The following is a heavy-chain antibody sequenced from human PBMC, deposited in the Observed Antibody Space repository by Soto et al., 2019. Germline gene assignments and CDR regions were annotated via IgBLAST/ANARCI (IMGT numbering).Heavy chain of an antibody. CDR1: GITVSNSY. CDR2: IYSVGNT. V-gene: IGHV3-53*01. D-gene: IGHD7-27*01. Sequence: GSLRLSCVASGITVSNSYMSWVRQAPGKGLEWVSIIYSVGNTYYADSVKGRFTISRDNSKNTVYLQMNSLRAEDTAVYYCASFNLTGKWFAPWGQGTLVTVSS. J-gene: IGHJ5*02. CDR3: ASFNLTGKWFAP.